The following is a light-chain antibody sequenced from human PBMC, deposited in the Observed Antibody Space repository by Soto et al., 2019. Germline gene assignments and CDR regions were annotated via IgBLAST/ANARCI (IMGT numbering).Light chain of an antibody. CDR2: GAS. J-gene: IGKJ2*01. V-gene: IGKV3-20*01. CDR3: QQYDRSSYT. Sequence: EIVLTQSPGTLSLSPGERATLSCRASQSVSSIYLAWYQQKPGQPPRLLIYGASSRATGIPDRFSASGSGTDFTITISRLEPEDFAVYYCQQYDRSSYTFGQGTKLEIK. CDR1: QSVSSIY.